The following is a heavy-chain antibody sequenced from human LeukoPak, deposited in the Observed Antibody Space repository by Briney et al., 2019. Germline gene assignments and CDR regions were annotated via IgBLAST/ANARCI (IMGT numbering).Heavy chain of an antibody. CDR1: GFTFSSSW. CDR3: ARGTYCAGDCYYYFDY. V-gene: IGHV3-7*03. Sequence: GGSLRLSCAASGFTFSSSWLSWVRQAPGKGLEWVANIKQDGSEKTYVDSVKGRFTISRDNANNSLYLQMNSLKAQDTAVYYCARGTYCAGDCYYYFDYWGQGTLVTVSS. J-gene: IGHJ4*02. D-gene: IGHD2-21*02. CDR2: IKQDGSEK.